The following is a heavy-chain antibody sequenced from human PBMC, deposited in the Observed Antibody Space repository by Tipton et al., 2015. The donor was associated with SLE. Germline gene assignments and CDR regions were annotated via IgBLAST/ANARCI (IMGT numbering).Heavy chain of an antibody. CDR3: AAHGVVVPAATKDWFDP. D-gene: IGHD2-2*01. CDR2: INHSGST. V-gene: IGHV4-34*01. Sequence: TLSLTCAVYGGSFSGYYWSWIRQPPGKGLEWIGEINHSGSTNYNPPLKSRVTISVDTSKNQFSLKLSSVTAADTAVYYCAAHGVVVPAATKDWFDPWGQGTLVTVSS. J-gene: IGHJ5*02. CDR1: GGSFSGYY.